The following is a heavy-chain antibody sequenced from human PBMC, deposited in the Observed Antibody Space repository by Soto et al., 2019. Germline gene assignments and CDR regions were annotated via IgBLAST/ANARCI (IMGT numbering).Heavy chain of an antibody. CDR2: SRDKAQGYSI. J-gene: IGHJ4*02. V-gene: IGHV3-72*01. CDR3: VRATYFSDCSGYTRCLDY. CDR1: GFTLSEHY. D-gene: IGHD3-22*01. Sequence: EVQLVESGGGLVQPGGSLRLSCAGSGFTLSEHYIDWVRQAPGKGLEWVGRSRDKAQGYSITYAASVKGRFTTSRDESNNSVYLQMNSLKTEDTAVYHCVRATYFSDCSGYTRCLDYWGQGTLVTVSS.